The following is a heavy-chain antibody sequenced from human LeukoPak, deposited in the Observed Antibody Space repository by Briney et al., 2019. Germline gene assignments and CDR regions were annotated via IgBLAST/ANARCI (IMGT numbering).Heavy chain of an antibody. J-gene: IGHJ4*02. CDR3: AGSCEIWFGELWPPDF. Sequence: PGGSLRLSCAASGFTFSRYWMHWVRQAPGKGLVWVSRINSDGSSTSYADSVKGRFTISRDNAKNTLYLQMNSLRAEDTAVYYCAGSCEIWFGELWPPDFWGQGTLVTVSS. CDR2: INSDGSST. V-gene: IGHV3-74*01. CDR1: GFTFSRYW. D-gene: IGHD3-10*01.